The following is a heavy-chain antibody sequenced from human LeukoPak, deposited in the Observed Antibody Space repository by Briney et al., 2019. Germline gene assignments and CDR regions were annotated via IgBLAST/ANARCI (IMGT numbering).Heavy chain of an antibody. CDR2: IKQDGSEK. CDR3: AKNRGSAYYADY. D-gene: IGHD3-3*01. CDR1: GFTFTGYW. V-gene: IGHV3-7*01. J-gene: IGHJ4*02. Sequence: GGSLRLSCAASGFTFTGYWMSWVRQAPGKGLEWVANIKQDGSEKNYVDSVKGRFTISRDNAKNSLYLQMNSLRAKDTAVYYCAKNRGSAYYADYWGQGTLVTVSS.